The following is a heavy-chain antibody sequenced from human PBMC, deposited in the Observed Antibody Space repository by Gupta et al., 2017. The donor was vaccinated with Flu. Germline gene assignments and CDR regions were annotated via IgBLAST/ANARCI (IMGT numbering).Heavy chain of an antibody. CDR3: ARRGGRYCSGGSCYWGFDY. J-gene: IGHJ4*02. V-gene: IGHV1-69*01. Sequence: QVQLVQSGAEVKKPGSSVKVSCKASGGAFNRNAISWVRQAPGQGLEWMGGIMPIFGATNYPQKFQGRVTITVDESTSTAYMELSSLRSEDTAVYYCARRGGRYCSGGSCYWGFDYWGQGTLVTVSS. CDR2: IMPIFGAT. CDR1: GGAFNRNA. D-gene: IGHD2-15*01.